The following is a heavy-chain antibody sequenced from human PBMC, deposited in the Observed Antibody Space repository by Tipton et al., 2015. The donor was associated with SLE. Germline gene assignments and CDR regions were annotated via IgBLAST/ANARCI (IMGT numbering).Heavy chain of an antibody. CDR3: ATGRGGLLPAS. CDR1: GTSFTDSY. J-gene: IGHJ5*02. CDR2: VTHVGST. D-gene: IGHD1-26*01. Sequence: TLSLTCPVYGTSFTDSYWSWIRQPPGKGLEWIGKVTHVGSTNYNPSLKSRVTISVDTSRNQFSLRLTSVTAADTALYYCATGRGGLLPASWGRGTLVIVTS. V-gene: IGHV4-34*01.